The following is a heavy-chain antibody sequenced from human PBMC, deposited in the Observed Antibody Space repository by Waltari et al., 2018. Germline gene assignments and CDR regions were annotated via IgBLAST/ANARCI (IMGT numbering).Heavy chain of an antibody. CDR3: ASSGYYYYMDV. D-gene: IGHD1-26*01. CDR2: IYHSGST. J-gene: IGHJ6*03. Sequence: QVQLQESGPGLVQPSEPLSLTCAVSGYSISSGYSWGWIRQPPGQGLEWIGSIYHSGSTYYNPSLKSRVTISVDTSKNQFSLKLSSVTAADTAVYYCASSGYYYYMDVWGKGTTVTVSS. V-gene: IGHV4-38-2*01. CDR1: GYSISSGYS.